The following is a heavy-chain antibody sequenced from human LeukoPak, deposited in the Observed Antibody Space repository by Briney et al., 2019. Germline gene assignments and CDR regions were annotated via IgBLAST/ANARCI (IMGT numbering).Heavy chain of an antibody. CDR1: GFTFSNYW. CDR3: ARVKGETPAFDF. J-gene: IGHJ4*02. V-gene: IGHV3-74*01. CDR2: INSDGSST. D-gene: IGHD3-10*01. Sequence: GGSLRLSCAASGFTFSNYWMHWVRQAPGKGLVWVSRINSDGSSTSYADSVKGRFTISRDNAKNTLYLQVNSLRAEDTAIYYCARVKGETPAFDFWGQGTLVTVSS.